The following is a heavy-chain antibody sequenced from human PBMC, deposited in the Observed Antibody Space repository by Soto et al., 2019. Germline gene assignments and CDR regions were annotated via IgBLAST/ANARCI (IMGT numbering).Heavy chain of an antibody. D-gene: IGHD3-10*01. CDR2: MRGFTGKA. J-gene: IGHJ1*01. CDR3: ARDQRYYGSGYYYCHS. Sequence: ASVKVSCKASGYTFISYGISWVRQAPGQGLEWVGWMRGFTGKADYGQSFQDRVTMTTDTSTSTAYMELRSLRSHHTPFYYCARDQRYYGSGYYYCHSWGPGTLGPVSS. CDR1: GYTFISYG. V-gene: IGHV1-18*04.